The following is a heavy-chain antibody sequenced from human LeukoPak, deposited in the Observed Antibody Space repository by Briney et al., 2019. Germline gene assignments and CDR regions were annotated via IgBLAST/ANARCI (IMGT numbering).Heavy chain of an antibody. V-gene: IGHV3-23*01. D-gene: IGHD2-15*01. CDR2: ISGSGGST. CDR3: AKAPVTTCSGAYCYPFDY. CDR1: GFTFSSYG. J-gene: IGHJ4*02. Sequence: GGSLRLSCAASGFTFSSYGMSWVRQAPGKGLEWVSAISGSGGSTYYADSVKGRFTISRDNSKNTLYPQMNSLRAEDTAVYYCAKAPVTTCSGAYCYPFDYWGQGTLVTVSS.